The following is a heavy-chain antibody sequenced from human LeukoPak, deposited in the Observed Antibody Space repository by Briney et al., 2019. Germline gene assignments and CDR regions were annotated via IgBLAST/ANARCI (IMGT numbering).Heavy chain of an antibody. Sequence: GGSLRLSCAASGFTFDDYAMHWVRQAPGKGLEWVSGISWNSGSIGYADSVKGRFTISRDNAKNSLYLQMNSLRAEDMALYYCVYSSRRGAFDIWGQGTMVTVSS. CDR3: VYSSRRGAFDI. V-gene: IGHV3-9*03. J-gene: IGHJ3*02. D-gene: IGHD6-13*01. CDR2: ISWNSGSI. CDR1: GFTFDDYA.